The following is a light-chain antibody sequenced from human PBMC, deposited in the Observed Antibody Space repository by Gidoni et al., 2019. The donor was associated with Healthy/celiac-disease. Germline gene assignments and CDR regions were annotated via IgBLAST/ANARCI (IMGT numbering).Light chain of an antibody. CDR1: SSNIGNNY. CDR2: ENN. CDR3: GTWDSSLSAGV. Sequence: QSVLTQPPSVSAAPGPKVTLSFSGSSSNIGNNYVTWYQQLPGTAPKLLIYENNKRPSGIPDRFSGSKSGTSATLGITGLQTGDEADYYCGTWDSSLSAGVFGGGTKLTVL. J-gene: IGLJ3*02. V-gene: IGLV1-51*02.